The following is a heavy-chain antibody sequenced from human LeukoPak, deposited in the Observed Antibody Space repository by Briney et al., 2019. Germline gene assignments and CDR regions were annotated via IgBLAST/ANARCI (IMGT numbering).Heavy chain of an antibody. V-gene: IGHV1-69*05. CDR2: IIPIFGTA. D-gene: IGHD3-3*01. Sequence: ASVKVSCKASGGTFSSYAISWVRQAPGQGLEWMGGIIPIFGTANYAQKFQDRGTMTRDMSTSTVYMELSSLRSEDTAVYYCARDLYDFWSGYHISWFDPWGQGTLVTVSS. J-gene: IGHJ5*02. CDR3: ARDLYDFWSGYHISWFDP. CDR1: GGTFSSYA.